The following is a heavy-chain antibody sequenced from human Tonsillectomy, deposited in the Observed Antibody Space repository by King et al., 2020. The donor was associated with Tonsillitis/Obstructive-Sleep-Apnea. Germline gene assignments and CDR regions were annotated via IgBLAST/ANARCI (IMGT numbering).Heavy chain of an antibody. CDR1: GYTFTGYY. CDR3: AREFPLEVYHTPYFDY. J-gene: IGHJ4*02. CDR2: INPNSGGT. D-gene: IGHD1-14*01. Sequence: QLVQSGAEVKKPGSSVKVSCKASGYTFTGYYMHWVRQAPGQGLEWMGWINPNSGGTNYAQKFQCWVTMTRDTSISTAYMELSRLRSDDTAVYYCAREFPLEVYHTPYFDYWGQGTLVTVSS. V-gene: IGHV1-2*04.